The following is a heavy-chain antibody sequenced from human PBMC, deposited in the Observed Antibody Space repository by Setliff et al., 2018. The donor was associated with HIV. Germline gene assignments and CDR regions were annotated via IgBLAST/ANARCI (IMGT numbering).Heavy chain of an antibody. V-gene: IGHV1-18*01. CDR1: NFSFTSYD. Sequence: ASVKVSCKASNFSFTSYDINWVRQAPGQGLEWMGYVSAYSGDTNYARKFQGRVTMTRDTSTSTAYVELRSLRSDDTAVYYCARGPPIVVVPAALLTFDYWGQGTLVTVSS. CDR2: VSAYSGDT. D-gene: IGHD2-2*01. CDR3: ARGPPIVVVPAALLTFDY. J-gene: IGHJ4*02.